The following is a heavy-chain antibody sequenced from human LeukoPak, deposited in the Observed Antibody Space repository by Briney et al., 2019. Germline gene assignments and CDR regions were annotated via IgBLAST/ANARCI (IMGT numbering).Heavy chain of an antibody. Sequence: SETLSLTCTVSGGSISSYSWHWLRQPPGKGLVWLGYIYYRGSTNNNPPLKSRGTISVDASKNQFSLKLSSVTAADTAVYYCATGRWGSSWYRGFDPWGQGTLVTVSS. CDR1: GGSISSYS. D-gene: IGHD6-13*01. CDR3: ATGRWGSSWYRGFDP. CDR2: IYYRGST. J-gene: IGHJ5*02. V-gene: IGHV4-59*08.